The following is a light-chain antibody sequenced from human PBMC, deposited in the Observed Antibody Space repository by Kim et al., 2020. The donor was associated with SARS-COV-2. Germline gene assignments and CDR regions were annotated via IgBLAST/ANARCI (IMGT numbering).Light chain of an antibody. Sequence: RSAYVGDRVTITCQASQDIYNNLNWYQQKAGKDPKLLIFDASNLDIGVPSRFSGSGSGTDFTFTISSLQPEDIATYYCQQYAKRLSFGQGTKLEI. V-gene: IGKV1-33*01. CDR1: QDIYNN. CDR3: QQYAKRLS. CDR2: DAS. J-gene: IGKJ2*03.